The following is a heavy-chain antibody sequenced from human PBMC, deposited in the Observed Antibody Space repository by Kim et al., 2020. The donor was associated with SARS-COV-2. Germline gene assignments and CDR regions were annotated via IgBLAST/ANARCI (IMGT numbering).Heavy chain of an antibody. J-gene: IGHJ4*02. CDR2: SGST. Sequence: SGSTNHNPSLKSRVTIAVDTTKNQFALKLSSVTAADTAVYYCAGGFDYWGQGTLVTVSS. CDR3: AGGFDY. V-gene: IGHV4-59*09.